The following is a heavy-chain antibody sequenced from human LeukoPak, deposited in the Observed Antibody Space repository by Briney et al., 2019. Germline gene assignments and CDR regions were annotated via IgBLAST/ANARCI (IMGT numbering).Heavy chain of an antibody. V-gene: IGHV3-64D*09. CDR1: GFTFSNYA. D-gene: IGHD1-14*01. Sequence: GGSLRLSCSASGFTFSNYAMHCVRQAPGKGLEYVSAITANGGSIYYADSVKGRFTISRDNSKNTLYLQMSSLRAEDTAVYYCVKATGKNYYYGMDVWGQGTTVTVSS. CDR3: VKATGKNYYYGMDV. J-gene: IGHJ6*02. CDR2: ITANGGSI.